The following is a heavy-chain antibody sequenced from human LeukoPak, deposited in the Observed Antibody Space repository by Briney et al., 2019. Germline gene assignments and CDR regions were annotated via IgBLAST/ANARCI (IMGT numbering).Heavy chain of an antibody. V-gene: IGHV1-18*01. CDR1: GYTFTSYG. J-gene: IGHJ4*02. Sequence: ASVKVSCKASGYTFTSYGISWVRQAPGQGLERMGWISAYNGNTNYAQKLQGRVTMTTDTSTSTAYMELRSLRSDDTAVYYCAREGRRYCSGGSCYGDYWGQGTLVTVSS. CDR2: ISAYNGNT. D-gene: IGHD2-15*01. CDR3: AREGRRYCSGGSCYGDY.